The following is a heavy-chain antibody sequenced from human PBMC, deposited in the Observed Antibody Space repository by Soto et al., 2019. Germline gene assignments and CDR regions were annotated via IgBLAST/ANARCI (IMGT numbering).Heavy chain of an antibody. D-gene: IGHD3-10*01. Sequence: LRLSCAASGFTFSSYAMHWVRQAPGKGLEWVAVISYDGSNKYYADSVKGRFTISRDNSKNTLYLQMNSLRAEDTAVYYCARDLVVYGYSYYYGMDVWGQGTTVTVSS. CDR2: ISYDGSNK. J-gene: IGHJ6*02. V-gene: IGHV3-30-3*01. CDR3: ARDLVVYGYSYYYGMDV. CDR1: GFTFSSYA.